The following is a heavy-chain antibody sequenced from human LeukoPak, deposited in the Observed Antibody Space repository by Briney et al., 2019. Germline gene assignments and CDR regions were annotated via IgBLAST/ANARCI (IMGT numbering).Heavy chain of an antibody. D-gene: IGHD4-17*01. CDR2: ISGSSGSI. CDR3: AKEVRMYYGDTLGLDY. V-gene: IGHV3-23*01. Sequence: GGSLRLSCAASGFTFSTYAMTWVRQAPGKGVVWVSGISGSSGSIYYADSVKGRFTISRDNSKNTVSLQMNSLRAEDTALYYCAKEVRMYYGDTLGLDYWGQGALVTVSS. J-gene: IGHJ4*02. CDR1: GFTFSTYA.